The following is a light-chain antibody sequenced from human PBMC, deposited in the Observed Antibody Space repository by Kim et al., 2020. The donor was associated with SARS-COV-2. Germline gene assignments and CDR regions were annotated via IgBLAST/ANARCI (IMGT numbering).Light chain of an antibody. V-gene: IGKV1-27*01. CDR2: GAS. CDR1: QYISEY. J-gene: IGKJ1*01. CDR3: QHYQSAPRT. Sequence: IQMTQSPSSLSATVGDRVTIACRASQYISEYVAWYQQKPGKAPKLLIYGASILMSGLPARFRGSGSGTDFTLTINNLQPEDVATYYCQHYQSAPRTFGQGTKVDIK.